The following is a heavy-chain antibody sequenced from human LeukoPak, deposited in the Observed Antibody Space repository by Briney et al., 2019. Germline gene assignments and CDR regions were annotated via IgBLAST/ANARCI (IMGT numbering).Heavy chain of an antibody. J-gene: IGHJ4*02. CDR1: GGSISSLY. CDR2: IYYTGST. CDR3: ARHSAYSSSSPFDY. V-gene: IGHV4-59*08. Sequence: SETLSLTCSVSGGSISSLYWSWIRQPPGKGLEWIGYIYYTGSTNYNPSLKSRVTMFVDMSKNQFSLRLSSVTAADTAVYYCARHSAYSSSSPFDYWGQGTLVTVSS. D-gene: IGHD6-6*01.